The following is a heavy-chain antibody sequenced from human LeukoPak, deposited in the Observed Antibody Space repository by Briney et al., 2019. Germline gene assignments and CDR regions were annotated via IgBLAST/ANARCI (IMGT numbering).Heavy chain of an antibody. CDR1: GFTFSSYG. CDR2: ISSSSSTI. Sequence: GGSLRLSCAASGFTFSSYGMHWVRQAPGKGLEWVSYISSSSSTIYYADSVKGRFTISRDNAKNSLYLQMNSLRAEDTAVYYCASSSNFDYWGQGTLVTVSS. D-gene: IGHD6-13*01. V-gene: IGHV3-48*01. CDR3: ASSSNFDY. J-gene: IGHJ4*02.